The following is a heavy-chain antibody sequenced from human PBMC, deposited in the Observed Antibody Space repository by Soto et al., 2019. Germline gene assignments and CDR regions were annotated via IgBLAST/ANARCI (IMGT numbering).Heavy chain of an antibody. V-gene: IGHV3-23*01. D-gene: IGHD6-19*01. CDR2: ISGSGGST. CDR3: AKLDSSGGGYYYGMDV. J-gene: IGHJ6*02. CDR1: GFTFSSYA. Sequence: TGGSLRLSCAASGFTFSSYAMSWVRQAPGKGLEWVSAISGSGGSTYYADSVKGRFTISRDNSKNTLYLQMNSLRAEDTAVYYCAKLDSSGGGYYYGMDVWGQGTTVTVSS.